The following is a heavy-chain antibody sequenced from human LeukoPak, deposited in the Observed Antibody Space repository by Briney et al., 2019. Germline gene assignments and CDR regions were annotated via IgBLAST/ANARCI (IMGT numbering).Heavy chain of an antibody. Sequence: GGSLRLSCAASGFTFSSYSMNWVRQAPGKGLEWVSSISSSSSYIYYADSVKGRFTISRDNAKNSLYLQMNSLRAEDTAVYYCASLTYYYDSSGYGTPDYWGQGTLVTVYS. D-gene: IGHD3-22*01. CDR3: ASLTYYYDSSGYGTPDY. CDR2: ISSSSSYI. CDR1: GFTFSSYS. V-gene: IGHV3-21*01. J-gene: IGHJ4*02.